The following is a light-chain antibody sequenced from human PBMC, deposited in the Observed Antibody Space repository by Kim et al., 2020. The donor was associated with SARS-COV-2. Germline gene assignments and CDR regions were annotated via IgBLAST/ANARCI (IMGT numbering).Light chain of an antibody. Sequence: EIVLTQSPGTLSLSPGQRATLSCRASQSVSSSYLAWYQQRLGQAPRLLIYGASSRATGIPDRFSGSGSGTDITLTISRLEPEDFAVYYCQQYGSSPRTFGQGTKLEI. CDR3: QQYGSSPRT. J-gene: IGKJ2*01. CDR2: GAS. CDR1: QSVSSSY. V-gene: IGKV3-20*01.